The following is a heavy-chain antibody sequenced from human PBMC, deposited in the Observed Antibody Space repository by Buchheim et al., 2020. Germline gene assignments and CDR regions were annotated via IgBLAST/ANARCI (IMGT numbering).Heavy chain of an antibody. D-gene: IGHD3-3*01. CDR2: IYYSGST. J-gene: IGHJ6*03. CDR1: GGSISSSSYY. Sequence: QLQLQESGPGLVKPSETLSLTCTVSGGSISSSSYYWGWIRQPPGKGLEWIGSIYYSGSTYYNPSLKSRVTISVDTSKNQFSLKLSSVTAADTAVYYCARHPSFSNYDFWSGYEPYYYYYYYMDVWGKGTT. V-gene: IGHV4-39*01. CDR3: ARHPSFSNYDFWSGYEPYYYYYYYMDV.